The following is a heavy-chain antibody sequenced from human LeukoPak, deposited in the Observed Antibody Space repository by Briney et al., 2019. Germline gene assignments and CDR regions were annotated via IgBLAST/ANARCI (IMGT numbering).Heavy chain of an antibody. CDR1: GFTFSSYA. CDR3: ARDGVPISAAGDGRQLDAFDI. CDR2: ISYDGSNK. V-gene: IGHV3-30-3*01. Sequence: GRSLRLSCAASGFTFSSYAMHWVRQAPGKGLEWVAVISYDGSNKYYADSVKGRFTISRDNSKNTLYLQMNSLRAEDTAVYYCARDGVPISAAGDGRQLDAFDIWGQGTMVTVSS. J-gene: IGHJ3*02. D-gene: IGHD6-13*01.